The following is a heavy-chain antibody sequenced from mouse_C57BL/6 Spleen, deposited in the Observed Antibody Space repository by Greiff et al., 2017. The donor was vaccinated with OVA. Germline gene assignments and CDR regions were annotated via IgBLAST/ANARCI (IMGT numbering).Heavy chain of an antibody. V-gene: IGHV1-15*01. CDR2: IDPETGGT. CDR3: TTSMVTTREGDAMDY. D-gene: IGHD2-2*01. CDR1: GYTFTDYE. Sequence: QVQLQQSGAELVRPGASVTLSCKASGYTFTDYEMHWVKQTPVHGLEWIGAIDPETGGTAYNQKFKGKAILTADKSSSTAYMELRSLTSEDSAVYYCTTSMVTTREGDAMDYWGQGTSVTVSS. J-gene: IGHJ4*01.